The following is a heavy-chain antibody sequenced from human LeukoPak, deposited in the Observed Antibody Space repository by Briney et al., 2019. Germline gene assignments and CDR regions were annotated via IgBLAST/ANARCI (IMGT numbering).Heavy chain of an antibody. V-gene: IGHV3-21*04. D-gene: IGHD3-16*01. J-gene: IGHJ4*02. CDR2: ITSGVTYI. CDR3: AKVSVCYGCYLDF. Sequence: GGSLRLSCTTSGFTFSSYTMNWFRQAPGKGLEWVSAITSGVTYIYYADSVRGRFTISRDNARNSLFLQMHSLRAEDTAIYYCAKVSVCYGCYLDFWGQGTLVTVS. CDR1: GFTFSSYT.